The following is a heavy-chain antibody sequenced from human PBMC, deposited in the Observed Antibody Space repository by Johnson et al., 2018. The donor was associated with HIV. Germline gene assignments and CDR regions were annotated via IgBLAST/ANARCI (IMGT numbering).Heavy chain of an antibody. J-gene: IGHJ3*02. CDR1: GFTFSSYG. V-gene: IGHV3-30*02. CDR2: IRYDGSNK. Sequence: QVQLVESGGGVVQPGGSLRLSCAASGFTFSSYGMHWVRQAPGKGLEWVAFIRYDGSNKYYADSVKGRFTISRDISKSTLFLEMNSLKTEDTAMYSCAGGRDLRAFDIWGQGTMVTVSS. CDR3: AGGRDLRAFDI. D-gene: IGHD3-16*01.